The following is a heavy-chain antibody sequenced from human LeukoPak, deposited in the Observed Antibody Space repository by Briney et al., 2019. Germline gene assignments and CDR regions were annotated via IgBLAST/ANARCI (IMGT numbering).Heavy chain of an antibody. J-gene: IGHJ4*02. V-gene: IGHV3-23*01. CDR1: GFTFSNYA. CDR3: AKSNSYFDY. CDR2: ISGSGVST. D-gene: IGHD1-1*01. Sequence: GGSLRLSCSASGFTFSNYAMHWLRQAPGKGLEWVSSISGSGVSTYYADSVKGRVTISRDNSKNTVYLQMNSLRADDTAVYYCAKSNSYFDYWGQGTLVTVSS.